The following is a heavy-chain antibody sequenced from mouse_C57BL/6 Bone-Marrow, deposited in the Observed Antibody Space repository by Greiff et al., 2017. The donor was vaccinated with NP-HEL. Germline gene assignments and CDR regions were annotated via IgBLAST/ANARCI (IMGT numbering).Heavy chain of an antibody. V-gene: IGHV1-69*01. CDR2: IDPSDSYT. J-gene: IGHJ1*03. CDR1: GYTFTSYW. Sequence: QVQLQQPGAELVMPGASVKLSCKASGYTFTSYWMHWVKQRPGQGLEWIGEIDPSDSYTNYNQKFKGKSTLTVDKSSSTAYMQLSSLTSEDSAVYYCARGDLLLPYWYFDVWGTGTTVTVSS. CDR3: ARGDLLLPYWYFDV. D-gene: IGHD1-1*01.